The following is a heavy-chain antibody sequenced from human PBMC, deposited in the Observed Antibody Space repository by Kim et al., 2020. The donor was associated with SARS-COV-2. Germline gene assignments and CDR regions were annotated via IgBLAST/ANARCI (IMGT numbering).Heavy chain of an antibody. CDR1: GYIFTNYA. V-gene: IGHV1-3*01. CDR3: AREAPPTYNWSDGAFDV. J-gene: IGHJ3*01. D-gene: IGHD1-1*01. CDR2: INAGSGNT. Sequence: ASVKVSCKASGYIFTNYAMHWVRQAPGQRLEWMGWINAGSGNTKYSQKFQGRVTITRDTSENTAYMELSSLRSDDTAVYYCAREAPPTYNWSDGAFDVWGQGTMVTVSS.